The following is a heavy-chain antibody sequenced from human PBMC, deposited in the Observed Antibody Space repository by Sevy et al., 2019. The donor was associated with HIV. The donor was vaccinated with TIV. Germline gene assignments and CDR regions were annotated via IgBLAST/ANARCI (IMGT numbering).Heavy chain of an antibody. CDR2: IYYNGHI. D-gene: IGHD1-26*01. CDR3: AGENAWGRGYS. CDR1: GGSITSLY. J-gene: IGHJ4*02. V-gene: IGHV4-59*08. Sequence: SETLSLTCTVSGGSITSLYWNWIRQPPGKGLEWIANIYYNGHINYNPSLKIRVTLSLDTSKNQISLRLSSVTAADTAMYYCAGENAWGRGYSWGQGTLVTVSS.